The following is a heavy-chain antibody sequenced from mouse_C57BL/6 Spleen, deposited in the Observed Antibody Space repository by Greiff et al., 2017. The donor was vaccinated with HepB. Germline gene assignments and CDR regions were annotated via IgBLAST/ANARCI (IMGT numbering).Heavy chain of an antibody. D-gene: IGHD3-1*01. J-gene: IGHJ2*01. Sequence: VQLQQSGPELVKPGASVKISCKASGYSFTSYYIHWVKQRPGQGLEWIGWIYPGSGNTKYNEKFKGKATLTADTSSSTAYMQLSSLTSEDSAVYYCARSGILFFDYWGQGTTLTVSS. CDR3: ARSGILFFDY. V-gene: IGHV1-66*01. CDR2: IYPGSGNT. CDR1: GYSFTSYY.